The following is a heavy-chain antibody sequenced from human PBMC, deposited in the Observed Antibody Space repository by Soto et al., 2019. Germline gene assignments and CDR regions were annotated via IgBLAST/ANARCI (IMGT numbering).Heavy chain of an antibody. D-gene: IGHD2-2*01. CDR2: ISYAGSNK. V-gene: IGHV3-30*03. CDR1: GFTFTSYG. CDR3: ARDNCISTSCYRLYNWFDP. J-gene: IGHJ5*02. Sequence: ESGGGVVQPGRSLRLSCAASGFTFTSYGMHWVRQAPGKGLEWVAVISYAGSNKYYADSVKGRFTISRDNSKNTLYLQMNSLRAEDTAVCYCARDNCISTSCYRLYNWFDPWGQGTLVTVSS.